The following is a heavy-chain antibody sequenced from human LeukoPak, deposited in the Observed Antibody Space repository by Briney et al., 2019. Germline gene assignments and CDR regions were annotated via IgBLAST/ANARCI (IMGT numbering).Heavy chain of an antibody. Sequence: SETLSLTCAVSGYSISSGYYWGWIRQPPGKGLEWIGNTYHSGSTYYNPSLKSRVTILVDTSKNQFSLKLGSVTAADTAVYYCARLHAGSSTSEYFDYWGQGSLVTVSS. J-gene: IGHJ4*02. CDR1: GYSISSGYY. CDR3: ARLHAGSSTSEYFDY. V-gene: IGHV4-38-2*01. D-gene: IGHD3-10*01. CDR2: TYHSGST.